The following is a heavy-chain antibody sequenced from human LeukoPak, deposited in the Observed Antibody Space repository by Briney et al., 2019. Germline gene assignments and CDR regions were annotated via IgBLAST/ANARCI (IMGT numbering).Heavy chain of an antibody. CDR2: INGDGGGA. CDR1: GFAFSNNW. V-gene: IGHV3-74*01. Sequence: GGSLRLSCAASGFAFSNNWMQWVRQAPGQGLVWVSRINGDGGGASYADSVKGRFTISRDNTKNTLYLQMNSLRAEDTAVYYCAPPPHIVDYCGPGTLVTVSS. J-gene: IGHJ4*02. D-gene: IGHD5-12*01. CDR3: APPPHIVDY.